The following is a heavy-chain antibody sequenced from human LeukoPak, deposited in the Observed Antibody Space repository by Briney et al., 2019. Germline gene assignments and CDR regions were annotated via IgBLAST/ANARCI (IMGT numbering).Heavy chain of an antibody. V-gene: IGHV6-1*01. Sequence: SQTLSLTYAISGDSVSSNSAAWNWIRQSPSRGLEWLGRTYYRSKWYNDYAVFVKSRITINPDTSKNQFSLQLNSVTPEDTAVYYCAREEYSSSPNWFDPWGQGTLVTVSS. D-gene: IGHD6-6*01. CDR2: TYYRSKWYN. CDR1: GDSVSSNSAA. J-gene: IGHJ5*02. CDR3: AREEYSSSPNWFDP.